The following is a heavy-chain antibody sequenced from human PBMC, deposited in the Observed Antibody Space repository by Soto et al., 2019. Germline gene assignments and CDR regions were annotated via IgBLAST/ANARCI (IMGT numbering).Heavy chain of an antibody. CDR1: GFTFSNYA. J-gene: IGHJ6*02. CDR3: ARGAYRQTYYYYGMDV. D-gene: IGHD2-2*01. Sequence: EVQLLESGGGLVQPGGSLRLSCAASGFTFSNYAMSWVRQAPGKGLEWVSAISGSGGSTYYADSVKGRFTISRDNSKNTVYLQMNSLRAEDTAVYYCARGAYRQTYYYYGMDVWGQGTTVTVSS. V-gene: IGHV3-23*01. CDR2: ISGSGGST.